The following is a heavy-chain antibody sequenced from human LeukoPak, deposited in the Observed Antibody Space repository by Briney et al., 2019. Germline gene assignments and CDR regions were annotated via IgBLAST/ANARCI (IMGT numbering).Heavy chain of an antibody. Sequence: SETLSLTCTVSGGSISSYYWSWIRQPPGKGLEWIGYIYYSGSTNYNPSLKSRVTISVDTSKNQFSLKLSSVTAADTAVYYCARGMATSDYWGQGTLVTVSS. J-gene: IGHJ4*02. V-gene: IGHV4-59*08. CDR2: IYYSGST. CDR3: ARGMATSDY. D-gene: IGHD5-24*01. CDR1: GGSISSYY.